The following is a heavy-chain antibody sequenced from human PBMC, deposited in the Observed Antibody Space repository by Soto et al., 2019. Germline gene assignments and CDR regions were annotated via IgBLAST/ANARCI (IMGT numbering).Heavy chain of an antibody. CDR1: GGSLNSYY. CDR2: IYYSRNT. D-gene: IGHD2-2*01. J-gene: IGHJ4*02. CDR3: ARRLLPATAVSYFDY. V-gene: IGHV4-59*08. Sequence: QVQLQESGPGLVKPSETLSLTCSVPGGSLNSYYWSWNRQPPGKGLKWIGYIYYSRNTNDNPSLKSLFPLSVATPNSQFSLSLPSVTSADAAVYYCARRLLPATAVSYFDYWCQGTLVIVSS.